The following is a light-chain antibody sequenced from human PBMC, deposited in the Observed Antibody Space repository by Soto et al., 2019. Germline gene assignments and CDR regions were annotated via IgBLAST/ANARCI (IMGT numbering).Light chain of an antibody. CDR3: QQYGSSPPT. J-gene: IGKJ1*01. CDR1: QSISRY. Sequence: IVLPQSPGTLYLSPGERTTLSCRASQSISRYLAWYQQKPGQGPRLLIYGASSRATGTPDRFSGSGSGTDFTLTINRLEPEDFALYYCQQYGSSPPTFGQGTKVDIK. CDR2: GAS. V-gene: IGKV3-20*01.